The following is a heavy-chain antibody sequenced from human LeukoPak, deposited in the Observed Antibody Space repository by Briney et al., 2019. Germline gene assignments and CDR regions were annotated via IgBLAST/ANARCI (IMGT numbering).Heavy chain of an antibody. D-gene: IGHD2-21*02. CDR1: GYSFTSYW. CDR3: ARRVTGRSWFDP. V-gene: IGHV5-51*01. Sequence: GESLKISCKASGYSFTSYWIGWVRQMPGKGLEWMGIIYPGDSDIIYSPSFQGQVTISADKSISTAYLQWTSLKASDTAMYYCARRVTGRSWFDPWGQGTLVTVSS. CDR2: IYPGDSDI. J-gene: IGHJ5*02.